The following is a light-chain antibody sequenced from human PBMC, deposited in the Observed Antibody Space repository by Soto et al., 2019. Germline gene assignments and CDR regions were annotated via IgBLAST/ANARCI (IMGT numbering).Light chain of an antibody. V-gene: IGKV2-28*01. Sequence: DIVMTQSPLSLPVTPGEPASISCRSGQSLLHSNGYNYLDWYLQKPGQSPHLLIYLGSNRASGVPDRFSGSGSGTDFTLKISRVEAEDVGVYYCMQTLQAPPTFGQGTKVEIK. CDR3: MQTLQAPPT. CDR1: QSLLHSNGYNY. J-gene: IGKJ1*01. CDR2: LGS.